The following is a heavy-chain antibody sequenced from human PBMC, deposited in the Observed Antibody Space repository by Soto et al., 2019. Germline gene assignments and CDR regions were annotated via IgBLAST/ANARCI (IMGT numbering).Heavy chain of an antibody. CDR1: GYTFTSYG. CDR3: ARDRSSSSHYYYGMDV. CDR2: ISAYNGNT. D-gene: IGHD6-13*01. V-gene: IGHV1-18*01. J-gene: IGHJ6*02. Sequence: QVQLVQSGAEVKKPGASVKVSCKASGYTFTSYGISWVRQAPGQGLEWMGWISAYNGNTNYAQKLQGRVTMTTDTPTSTAYMELGSLRSDDTAVYYCARDRSSSSHYYYGMDVWGQGTTVTVSS.